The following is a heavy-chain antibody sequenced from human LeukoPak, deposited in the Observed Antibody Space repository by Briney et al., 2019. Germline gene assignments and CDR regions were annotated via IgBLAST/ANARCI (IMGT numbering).Heavy chain of an antibody. CDR1: GFTFSSYG. D-gene: IGHD2-15*01. J-gene: IGHJ4*02. Sequence: QAGGSLRLSCAASGFTFSSYGMHWVRQAPGKGLEWVAFIRYDGGKKYYADSVKGRFTISRDNSKNTLYLQMNSLRAEDTALYYCAKTGSWGSSNYYFDYWGRGTLVTVSS. CDR3: AKTGSWGSSNYYFDY. CDR2: IRYDGGKK. V-gene: IGHV3-30*02.